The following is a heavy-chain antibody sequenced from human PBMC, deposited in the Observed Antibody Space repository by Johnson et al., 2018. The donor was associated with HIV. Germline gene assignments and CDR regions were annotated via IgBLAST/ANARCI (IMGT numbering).Heavy chain of an antibody. J-gene: IGHJ3*02. V-gene: IGHV3-30-3*01. D-gene: IGHD3-16*01. CDR3: AKDMNWGATTVGDAFDI. CDR2: ISYDGGNK. Sequence: QVQLVESGGGVVQPGGSLRRSCAASGFTVSSNYMNWVRQAPGKGLEWVAVISYDGGNKYYADSVKGRFTISRDNAKKTLYLQMNSLRVEDTALYYCAKDMNWGATTVGDAFDIWGQGTMVTVSS. CDR1: GFTVSSNY.